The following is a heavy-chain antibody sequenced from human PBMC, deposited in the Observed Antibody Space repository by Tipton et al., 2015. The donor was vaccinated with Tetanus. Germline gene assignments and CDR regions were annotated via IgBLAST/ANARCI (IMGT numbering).Heavy chain of an antibody. Sequence: VQLVQSGAEVKKPGESLKISCKGSGYSFTSYWIGWVRQMPGKGLEWMGIIYPGDSDTRYSPSFQGQVTISADKSISTAYLQWSSLKASDPAMYYCARHDAPNSSGWYVGGGAYYYGMDVWGQGTTVTVSS. V-gene: IGHV5-51*01. D-gene: IGHD6-19*01. J-gene: IGHJ6*02. CDR2: IYPGDSDT. CDR3: ARHDAPNSSGWYVGGGAYYYGMDV. CDR1: GYSFTSYW.